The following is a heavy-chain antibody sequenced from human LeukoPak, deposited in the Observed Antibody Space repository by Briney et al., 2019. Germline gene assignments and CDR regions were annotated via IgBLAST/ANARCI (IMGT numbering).Heavy chain of an antibody. D-gene: IGHD6-13*01. J-gene: IGHJ5*02. CDR2: INPNSGGT. CDR3: ARGYSSSWYLSGFDP. Sequence: ASVKVSCKASGYTFTGYYMHLVRQAPGQGLEWMGWINPNSGGTNYAQKFQGGVTTTRDTSISTAYMELSRLRSDDTAVYYCARGYSSSWYLSGFDPWGQGTLVTVSS. CDR1: GYTFTGYY. V-gene: IGHV1-2*02.